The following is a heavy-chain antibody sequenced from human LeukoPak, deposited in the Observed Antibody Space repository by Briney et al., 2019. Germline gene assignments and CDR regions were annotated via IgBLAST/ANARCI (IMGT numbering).Heavy chain of an antibody. CDR3: ARGGEQWLVYYYYYMDV. CDR2: ISSSSSYI. D-gene: IGHD6-19*01. CDR1: GFTFSSYS. V-gene: IGHV3-21*01. J-gene: IGHJ6*03. Sequence: PGGSLRLSCAASGFTFSSYSMNWVRQAPGKGLEWVSSISSSSSYINYADSVKGRFTISRDNAKNSLYLQMNSLRAEDTAVYYCARGGEQWLVYYYYYMDVWGKGTTVTISS.